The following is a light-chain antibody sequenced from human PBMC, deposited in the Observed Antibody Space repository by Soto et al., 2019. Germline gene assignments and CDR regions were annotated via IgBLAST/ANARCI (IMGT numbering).Light chain of an antibody. CDR1: TSNIGNNP. Sequence: QSVLTQPPSPSGTPGQRVTNSCSASTSNIGNNPVNWYQQLPGTAPKLLIFTTDQRPSGVPDRFSGSKSGTSASLAISGLQFEDEADYYCAAWDDSLNALVFGGGTKLTVL. J-gene: IGLJ3*02. CDR3: AAWDDSLNALV. CDR2: TTD. V-gene: IGLV1-44*01.